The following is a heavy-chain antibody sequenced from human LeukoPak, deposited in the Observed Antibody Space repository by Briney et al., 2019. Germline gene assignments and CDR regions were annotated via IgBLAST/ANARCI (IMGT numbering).Heavy chain of an antibody. D-gene: IGHD3-10*01. CDR1: GFTFSSYS. J-gene: IGHJ4*01. Sequence: GGSLRLSCAASGFTFSSYSMNWVRQAPGKGLEWGSYLSSSSSTIYYADSVKGRFTISRDNAKNSLYLQVNSLRDEDTAVYYCARSVVVRGVIPFYFDYWGQGTLVTVSS. V-gene: IGHV3-48*02. CDR2: LSSSSSTI. CDR3: ARSVVVRGVIPFYFDY.